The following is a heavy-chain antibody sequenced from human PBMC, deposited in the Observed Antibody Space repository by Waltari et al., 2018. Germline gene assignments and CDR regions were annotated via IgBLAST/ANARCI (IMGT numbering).Heavy chain of an antibody. CDR2: ISQDATFA. V-gene: IGHV3-30*04. CDR3: ARDPTVGHPDYFDY. J-gene: IGHJ4*02. D-gene: IGHD4-4*01. Sequence: QVQLVESGGGVVQPGRSLRLSCAASGFTFSNYAMHWVRQAPGKGLEWVEVISQDATFAYYADSVKGRLTISRDNPENTLYLQMNSLRGEDTAVYYCARDPTVGHPDYFDYWGQGTLVTVSS. CDR1: GFTFSNYA.